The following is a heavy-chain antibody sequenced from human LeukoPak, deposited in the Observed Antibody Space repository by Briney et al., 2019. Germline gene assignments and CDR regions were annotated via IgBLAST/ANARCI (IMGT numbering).Heavy chain of an antibody. Sequence: SETLSLTCTVSGGSVSSGNYYWSWIRQPPGSGLEWIGYIHYSGSTNFNPSLKSRVTISVDTSKNQFSLKLSSVTAADTAVYYCARIETAGNWFDPWGQGTLVTVSS. V-gene: IGHV4-61*01. D-gene: IGHD1-1*01. J-gene: IGHJ5*02. CDR3: ARIETAGNWFDP. CDR2: IHYSGST. CDR1: GGSVSSGNYY.